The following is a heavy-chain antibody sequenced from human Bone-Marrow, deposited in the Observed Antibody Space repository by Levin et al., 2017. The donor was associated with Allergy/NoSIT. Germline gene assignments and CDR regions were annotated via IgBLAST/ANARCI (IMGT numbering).Heavy chain of an antibody. CDR1: GDSISSNYY. CDR2: MFHSGTT. Sequence: SQTLSPTCAVSGDSISSNYYWGWIRQPPGKGLELIGNMFHSGTTYYNPSLKSRVTISVDTSKNQFSLRLSSVTAADTAVYYCASSTAGNYVVSWGQGTLVTVSS. V-gene: IGHV4-38-2*01. CDR3: ASSTAGNYVVS. J-gene: IGHJ5*02. D-gene: IGHD3-16*01.